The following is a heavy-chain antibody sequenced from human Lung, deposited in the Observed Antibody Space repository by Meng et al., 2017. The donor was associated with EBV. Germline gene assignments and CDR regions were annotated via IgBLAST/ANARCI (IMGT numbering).Heavy chain of an antibody. CDR1: GFTFSSYA. J-gene: IGHJ4*02. V-gene: IGHV3-23*01. CDR3: AKAPIDCSGGSCLVDY. Sequence: EVQLLESXXXXVXXGGXLRLSGGASGFTFSSYAMSWVRQAPGKGLEWVSAISGSGGSTYYADSVKGRFTISRDNSKNTLYLQMNSLRAEDTAVYYCAKAPIDCSGGSCLVDYWGQGTLVTVSS. D-gene: IGHD2-15*01. CDR2: ISGSGGST.